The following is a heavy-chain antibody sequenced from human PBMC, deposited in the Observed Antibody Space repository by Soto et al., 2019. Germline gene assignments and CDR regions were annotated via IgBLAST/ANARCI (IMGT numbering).Heavy chain of an antibody. Sequence: LSLTCTVSGGSISSSSYYWGWIRQPPGKGLEWIGSIYYSGSTYYNPSLKSRVTISVDTSKNQFSLKLSSVTAADTAVYYCARQGPSIVVVVAAIGWFDHWGQGTLVTVSS. CDR3: ARQGPSIVVVVAAIGWFDH. J-gene: IGHJ5*02. CDR2: IYYSGST. CDR1: GGSISSSSYY. D-gene: IGHD2-15*01. V-gene: IGHV4-39*01.